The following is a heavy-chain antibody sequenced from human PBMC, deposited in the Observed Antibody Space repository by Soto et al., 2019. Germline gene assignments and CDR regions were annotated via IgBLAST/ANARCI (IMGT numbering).Heavy chain of an antibody. CDR3: AADFFDAASSSSEGWFDP. D-gene: IGHD6-6*01. Sequence: SVRASYSASGFTFTRCCLQCVQQARGQRLEWIGWVVVGSGNTNYAQRFQERVTITRDMSTSTAYMELSSLRSEDTAVYYCAADFFDAASSSSEGWFDPWGQGTLVTVSS. CDR1: GFTFTRCC. J-gene: IGHJ5*02. CDR2: VVVGSGNT. V-gene: IGHV1-58*01.